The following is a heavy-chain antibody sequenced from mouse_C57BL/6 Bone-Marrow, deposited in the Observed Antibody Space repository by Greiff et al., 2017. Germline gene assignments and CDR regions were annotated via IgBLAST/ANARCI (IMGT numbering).Heavy chain of an antibody. V-gene: IGHV5-2*01. J-gene: IGHJ2*01. CDR2: INSAGGST. CDR3: ARTRDCDY. CDR1: DYEFPSHD. Sequence: EVKLVEPGGGLVQPGESLKLSCESNDYEFPSHDMPWVRKTPGQRLELVAAINSAGGSTYYPDTMERRFLFSRDNTKNTQFLRMSSLRSEDTSLYYCARTRDCDYWGQGTTLTVAS.